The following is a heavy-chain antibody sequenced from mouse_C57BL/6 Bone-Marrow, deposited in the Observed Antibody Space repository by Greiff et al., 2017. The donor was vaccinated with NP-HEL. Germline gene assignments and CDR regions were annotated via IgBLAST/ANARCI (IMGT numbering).Heavy chain of an antibody. D-gene: IGHD2-3*01. CDR2: IDPSDSYT. J-gene: IGHJ1*03. CDR1: GYTFTSYW. CDR3: VYDGYYRYFDV. Sequence: VQLKQPGAELVMPGASVKLSCKASGYTFTSYWMHWVKQRPGQGLEWIGEIDPSDSYTNYNQKFKGKSTLTVDKSSSTAYMQLSSLTSEDSAVYYCVYDGYYRYFDVWGTGTTVTVSS. V-gene: IGHV1-69*01.